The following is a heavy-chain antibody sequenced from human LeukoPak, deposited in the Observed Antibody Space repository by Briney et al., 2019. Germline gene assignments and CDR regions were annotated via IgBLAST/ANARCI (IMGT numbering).Heavy chain of an antibody. Sequence: GGSLRLSCAASGFTFSSYAMSWVRQAPGKGLEWVSAISGSGGSTYYADSVKGRFTISRDNAKNSLYLQMNSLRAEDTAVYYCARGRIAAAGTAPWFDPWGQGTLVTVSS. CDR1: GFTFSSYA. V-gene: IGHV3-23*01. D-gene: IGHD6-13*01. CDR2: ISGSGGST. CDR3: ARGRIAAAGTAPWFDP. J-gene: IGHJ5*02.